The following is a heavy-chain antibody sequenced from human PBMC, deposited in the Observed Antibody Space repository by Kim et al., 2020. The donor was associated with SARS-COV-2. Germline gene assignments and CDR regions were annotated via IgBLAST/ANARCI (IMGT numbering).Heavy chain of an antibody. V-gene: IGHV3-11*05. CDR3: ARDSCGSTSCFDY. D-gene: IGHD2-2*01. J-gene: IGHJ4*02. Sequence: SAASVTGRFTISRVNATNSLYLQMTSLRAEDTALYYCARDSCGSTSCFDYWGQGTLVTVSS.